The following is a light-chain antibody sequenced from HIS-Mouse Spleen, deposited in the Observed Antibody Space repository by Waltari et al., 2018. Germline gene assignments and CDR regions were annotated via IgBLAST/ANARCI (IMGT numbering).Light chain of an antibody. CDR2: EVS. CDR1: SSDVGGYNS. J-gene: IGLJ2*01. CDR3: SSYTSSSPYVV. Sequence: QSALTQPASVSGSPGQSITISCTGTSSDVGGYNSVSWYQQHPGKAPKLMIYEVSNRPSGVSNRFSGSKSGNTASLTISGLQAEDEADYYCSSYTSSSPYVVFGGGTKLTVL. V-gene: IGLV2-14*01.